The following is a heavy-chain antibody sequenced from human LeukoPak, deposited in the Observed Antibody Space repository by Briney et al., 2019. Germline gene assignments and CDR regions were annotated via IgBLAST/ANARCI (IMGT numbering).Heavy chain of an antibody. CDR1: GFTFSSYS. CDR3: ASRKWELLTEAYAFDI. CDR2: ISSSSSYI. V-gene: IGHV3-21*01. Sequence: GGSLRLSCAASGFTFSSYSMNWVRQAPGKGLEWVSSISSSSSYIYYADSVKGRFTISRDNAKNSLYLQMNSLRAEDTAVYYFASRKWELLTEAYAFDIWGQGTMVTVSS. D-gene: IGHD1-26*01. J-gene: IGHJ3*02.